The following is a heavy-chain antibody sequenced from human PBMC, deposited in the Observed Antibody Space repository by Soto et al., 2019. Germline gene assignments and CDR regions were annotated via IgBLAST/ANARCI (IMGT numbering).Heavy chain of an antibody. CDR2: ISYDGSNK. V-gene: IGHV3-30*03. CDR3: ARVGGSGSYYYYYMDG. Sequence: GSLRLSCAASGFTFSSYGMHWVRQAPGKGLEWVAVISYDGSNKYYADSVKGRFTISRDNSKNTLYLQMNSLRAEDTAVYYCARVGGSGSYYYYYMDGWGKGNTVTVSS. D-gene: IGHD3-10*01. CDR1: GFTFSSYG. J-gene: IGHJ6*03.